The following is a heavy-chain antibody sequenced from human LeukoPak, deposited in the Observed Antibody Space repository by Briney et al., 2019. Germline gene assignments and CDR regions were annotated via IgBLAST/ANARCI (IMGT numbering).Heavy chain of an antibody. CDR3: ARGPGRYYYVSGGYYPSDY. CDR2: IRYDGSNK. CDR1: GFTFSSYG. V-gene: IGHV3-30*02. D-gene: IGHD3-10*01. J-gene: IGHJ4*02. Sequence: GGSLRLACAASGFTFSSYGMHWVRQAPGKGLEWVAFIRYDGSNKYYADSVKGRFTISRDNSKNTLYLQMNSLRVEDTAMYYCARGPGRYYYVSGGYYPSDYWGQGTLVTVSS.